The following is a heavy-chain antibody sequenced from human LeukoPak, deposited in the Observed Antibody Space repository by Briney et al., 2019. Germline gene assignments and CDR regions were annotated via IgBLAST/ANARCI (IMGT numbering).Heavy chain of an antibody. CDR1: GYTFTGYY. Sequence: ASVKVSCKASGYTFTGYYMHWVRQAPGQGLKWMGSINPHSGGANYAQKFQGRVAMTRDTSISTAYVELSSLRSDDTAVYYCARRSGYSSNWLDFWGQGTLVTVSS. CDR2: INPHSGGA. J-gene: IGHJ4*02. V-gene: IGHV1-2*02. D-gene: IGHD6-13*01. CDR3: ARRSGYSSNWLDF.